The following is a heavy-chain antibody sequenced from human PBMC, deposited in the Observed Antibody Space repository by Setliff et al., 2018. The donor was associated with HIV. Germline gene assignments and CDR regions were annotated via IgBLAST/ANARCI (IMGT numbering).Heavy chain of an antibody. J-gene: IGHJ4*02. V-gene: IGHV4-38-2*02. Sequence: SETLSLTCTVSGYSISSGYFWSWIRQSPGKGLEWIGEINHSGRTKYNPSLKSRVTMSVDTSKNQFSLKLKSVTAADTAVYYCARLSGGMVPNYWGQGTLVTVSS. CDR2: INHSGRT. D-gene: IGHD3-10*01. CDR3: ARLSGGMVPNY. CDR1: GYSISSGYF.